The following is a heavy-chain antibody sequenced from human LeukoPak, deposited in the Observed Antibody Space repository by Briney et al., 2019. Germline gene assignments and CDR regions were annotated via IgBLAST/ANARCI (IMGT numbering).Heavy chain of an antibody. Sequence: GESLKIPCKGSGYGFSSYWIGWVRQMPGKGLEWMGIIYPGDSDTRYSPSFQGQVTLSADKSISTAYVQWSSLKASDTAMYFCVRRDDYSDNIDFWGQGTLVTVSS. CDR1: GYGFSSYW. CDR3: VRRDDYSDNIDF. V-gene: IGHV5-51*01. D-gene: IGHD4-23*01. CDR2: IYPGDSDT. J-gene: IGHJ4*02.